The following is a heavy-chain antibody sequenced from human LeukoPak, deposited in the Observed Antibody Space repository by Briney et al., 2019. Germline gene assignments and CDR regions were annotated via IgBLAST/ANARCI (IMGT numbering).Heavy chain of an antibody. V-gene: IGHV3-9*01. CDR1: GFTFDDYA. D-gene: IGHD3-10*01. J-gene: IGHJ4*02. CDR3: AKDTHGYGSGSYYKAFDY. Sequence: PGGSLRLSCAASGFTFDDYAMHWVRQAPGKGLEWVSGISWNSGSVGYADSVKGRFTISRGNAKNSLYLQMNSLRAEDTALYYCAKDTHGYGSGSYYKAFDYWGQGTLVTVSS. CDR2: ISWNSGSV.